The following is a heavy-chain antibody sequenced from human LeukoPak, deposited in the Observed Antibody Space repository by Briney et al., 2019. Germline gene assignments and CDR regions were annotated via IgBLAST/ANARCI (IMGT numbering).Heavy chain of an antibody. J-gene: IGHJ4*02. CDR1: GGSFSRYA. D-gene: IGHD3-22*01. Sequence: GASVTVSCKASGGSFSRYAISWVRQAPGQGLEWMGGIIPIFGTANYAQKFQGRVTITADESTRTAYMELRTLRSEDMAIYYCARGSGETGGYYYVYWGRGTPVTVSS. V-gene: IGHV1-69*13. CDR3: ARGSGETGGYYYVY. CDR2: IIPIFGTA.